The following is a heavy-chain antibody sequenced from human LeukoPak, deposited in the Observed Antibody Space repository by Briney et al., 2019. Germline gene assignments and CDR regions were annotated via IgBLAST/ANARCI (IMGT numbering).Heavy chain of an antibody. J-gene: IGHJ6*02. D-gene: IGHD1-26*01. CDR1: GGSIRTDGSY. Sequence: SETLSLTCTVSGGSIRTDGSYWAWIRQPPGKGLEWIGSIYIDGITHYNSSLQSRVTLSIDASKNHFSLRLTSVTAADTAVFYCARLFTRAWEYRYGMDVWGQGTAVTVSS. CDR3: ARLFTRAWEYRYGMDV. V-gene: IGHV4-39*02. CDR2: IYIDGIT.